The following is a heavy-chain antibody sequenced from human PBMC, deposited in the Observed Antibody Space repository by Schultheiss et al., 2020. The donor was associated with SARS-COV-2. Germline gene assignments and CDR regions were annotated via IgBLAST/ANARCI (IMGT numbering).Heavy chain of an antibody. CDR3: ARETIAVAGTYNWFDP. J-gene: IGHJ5*02. V-gene: IGHV3-11*01. CDR1: GFTFSDYY. D-gene: IGHD6-19*01. Sequence: GGSLRLSCAASGFTFSDYYMSWIRQAPGKGLEWVSYISSSGSTIYYADSVKGRFTISRDNAKNSLYLQMNSLRAEDTAVYYCARETIAVAGTYNWFDPWGQGTLVTVSS. CDR2: ISSSGSTI.